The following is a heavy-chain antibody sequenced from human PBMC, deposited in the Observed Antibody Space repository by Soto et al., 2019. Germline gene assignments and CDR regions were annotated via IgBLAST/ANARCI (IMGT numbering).Heavy chain of an antibody. J-gene: IGHJ4*02. CDR2: IYYSGST. D-gene: IGHD3-3*01. V-gene: IGHV4-59*01. CDR3: ARDRSGYLGY. Sequence: SETLSLTCAVYGGSFSGYYWSWIRQPPGKGLEWIGYIYYSGSTNYNPSLKSRVTISVDTSKNQFSLKLSSVTAADTAVYYCARDRSGYLGYWGQGTLVTVS. CDR1: GGSFSGYY.